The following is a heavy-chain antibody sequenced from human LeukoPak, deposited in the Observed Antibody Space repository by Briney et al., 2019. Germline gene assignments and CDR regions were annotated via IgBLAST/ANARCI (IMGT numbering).Heavy chain of an antibody. CDR1: GFIFSSYE. CDR2: IRSSGSTI. D-gene: IGHD5-24*01. CDR3: ARDRGWLRKADY. Sequence: GGSLRPSCAASGFIFSSYEMNWVRQAPGKGLEWVSYIRSSGSTIYYADSVKGRFTISRDNAKNSLYLQMNSLRAEDTAVYYCARDRGWLRKADYWGQGTLVTVSS. J-gene: IGHJ4*02. V-gene: IGHV3-48*03.